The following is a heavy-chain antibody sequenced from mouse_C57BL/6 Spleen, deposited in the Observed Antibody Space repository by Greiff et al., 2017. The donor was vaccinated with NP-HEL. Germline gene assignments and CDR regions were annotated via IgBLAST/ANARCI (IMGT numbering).Heavy chain of an antibody. D-gene: IGHD2-4*01. CDR1: GYAFSSYW. Sequence: VKLQESGAELVKPGASVKISCKASGYAFSSYWMNWVKQRPGKGLEWIGQIYPGDGDTNYNGKFKGKATLTADKSSSTAYMQLSSLTSEDSAVYFCARRGNYDYPFAYWGQGTLVTVSA. CDR2: IYPGDGDT. J-gene: IGHJ3*01. V-gene: IGHV1-80*01. CDR3: ARRGNYDYPFAY.